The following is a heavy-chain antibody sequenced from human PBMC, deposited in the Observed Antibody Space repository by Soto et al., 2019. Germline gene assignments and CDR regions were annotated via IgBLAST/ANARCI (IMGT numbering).Heavy chain of an antibody. V-gene: IGHV2-70*11. CDR1: GFSLSTSGMC. Sequence: SGPKLVNTTQPLTLTCTFSGFSLSTSGMCVSWIRQPPGKALEWLARIDWDDDKYYSTSLKTRLTISKDTSKNQVVLTMTNMDPVDTATYYCARIRINDPWFDPWGQGTLVTVSS. CDR2: IDWDDDK. D-gene: IGHD1-1*01. CDR3: ARIRINDPWFDP. J-gene: IGHJ5*02.